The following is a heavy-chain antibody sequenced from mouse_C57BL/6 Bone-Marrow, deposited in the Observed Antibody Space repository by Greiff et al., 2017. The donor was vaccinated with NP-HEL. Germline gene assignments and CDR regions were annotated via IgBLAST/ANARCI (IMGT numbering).Heavy chain of an antibody. Sequence: SGPELVKPGASVKISCKASGYAFSSSWMNWVKQRPGKGLEWIGRIYPGDGDTNYNGKFKGKATLTADKSSSTAYMQLSSLTSEDSAVYFCATYGYFDVWGTGTTVTVSS. CDR2: IYPGDGDT. CDR1: GYAFSSSW. J-gene: IGHJ1*03. V-gene: IGHV1-82*01. CDR3: ATYGYFDV.